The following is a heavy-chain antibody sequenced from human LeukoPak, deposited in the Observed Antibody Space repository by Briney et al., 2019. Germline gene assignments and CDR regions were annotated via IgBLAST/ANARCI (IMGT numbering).Heavy chain of an antibody. CDR1: GGSISSGGYY. J-gene: IGHJ4*02. CDR3: ARDVFGGAAAGVDY. D-gene: IGHD6-13*01. Sequence: SETLSLTCTVSGGSISSGGYYWSWIRQHPGKGLEWIGYIYYSGSTYYNPSLKSRVTISVDTSKNQFSLKLSSVTAADTAVYYCARDVFGGAAAGVDYWGQGTLVTVSS. CDR2: IYYSGST. V-gene: IGHV4-31*03.